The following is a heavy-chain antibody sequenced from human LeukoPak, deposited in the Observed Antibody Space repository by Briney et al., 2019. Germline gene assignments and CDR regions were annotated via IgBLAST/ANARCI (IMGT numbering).Heavy chain of an antibody. CDR3: ARRPAIIMDRGVVYYFDS. D-gene: IGHD3-10*01. V-gene: IGHV4-39*01. CDR2: IYYSGST. Sequence: SETLSLTCTVSGDSTSSSNSYWGWIRQPPGKGLEWFGTIYYSGSTYYNPSLKSRVSISLDTSKKQFSLKLTSVTAADTAVYYCARRPAIIMDRGVVYYFDSWGQGILVTVSS. CDR1: GDSTSSSNSY. J-gene: IGHJ4*02.